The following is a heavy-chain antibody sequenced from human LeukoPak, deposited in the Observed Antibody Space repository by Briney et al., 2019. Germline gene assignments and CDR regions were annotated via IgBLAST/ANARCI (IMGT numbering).Heavy chain of an antibody. Sequence: ASVKVSCKASGGTFSSYAISWVRQAPGQGLEWMGGIIPIFGTANYAQKFQGRVTITTDESTSTAYMELSSLRSEDTAVYYCARPKSGSYLEFDYWGQGTLVTVSS. V-gene: IGHV1-69*05. J-gene: IGHJ4*02. CDR1: GGTFSSYA. CDR3: ARPKSGSYLEFDY. D-gene: IGHD1-26*01. CDR2: IIPIFGTA.